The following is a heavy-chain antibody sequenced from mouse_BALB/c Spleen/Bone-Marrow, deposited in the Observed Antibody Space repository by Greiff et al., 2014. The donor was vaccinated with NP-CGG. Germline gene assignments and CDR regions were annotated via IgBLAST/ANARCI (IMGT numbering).Heavy chain of an antibody. V-gene: IGHV1-4*01. Sequence: VQGVESGAELARPGASVKMSCKASGYTFTTYTMHWVKQRPGQGLEWIGYINPSSGYTNHNQKFKDKATLTADKSSSTAYMQLSSLTSEDSAVYYCARSYYGYYFDYWGQGTTLTVSS. D-gene: IGHD1-2*01. J-gene: IGHJ2*01. CDR1: GYTFTTYT. CDR2: INPSSGYT. CDR3: ARSYYGYYFDY.